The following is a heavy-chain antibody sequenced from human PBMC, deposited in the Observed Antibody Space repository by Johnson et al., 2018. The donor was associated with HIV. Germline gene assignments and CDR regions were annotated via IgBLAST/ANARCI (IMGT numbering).Heavy chain of an antibody. J-gene: IGHJ3*02. V-gene: IGHV3-7*01. CDR2: IKQDGSEK. CDR3: AREDPYDYSTGPDVFDI. Sequence: EMQLVESGGGVVQPGRSLRLSCAASRFSFSSYAMHWVRQAPGKGLEWVANIKQDGSEKYYVDSVKGRFTISRDNAKNSLYLQMNSLRAEDTAVYYCAREDPYDYSTGPDVFDIWGQGTMVTVSS. CDR1: RFSFSSYA. D-gene: IGHD2-8*02.